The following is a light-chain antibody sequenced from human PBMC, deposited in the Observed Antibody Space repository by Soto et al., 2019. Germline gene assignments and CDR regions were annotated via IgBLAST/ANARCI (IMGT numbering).Light chain of an antibody. CDR1: SGDVGSYDL. CDR2: EVT. Sequence: QSALTQPASVSGSPGQSITISCTGTSGDVGSYDLVSWYQQPPGKAPKLMIYEVTKRPSGVSDRFSGSKSGNTASLTISGLQAEDEANYYCCSYAGSRNVIFVGGTKVTVL. J-gene: IGLJ2*01. V-gene: IGLV2-23*02. CDR3: CSYAGSRNVI.